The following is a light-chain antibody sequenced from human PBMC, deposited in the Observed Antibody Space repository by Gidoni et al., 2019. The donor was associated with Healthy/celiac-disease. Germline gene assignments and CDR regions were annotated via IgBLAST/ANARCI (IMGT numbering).Light chain of an antibody. J-gene: IGKJ1*01. CDR1: QGISYY. CDR3: KKYNRARKT. V-gene: IGKV1-27*01. CDR2: AAS. Sequence: DFQITQSPSALSASVGDRVTITCRASQGISYYVAWYQQKPGKVPQLLIYAASTLQSGVPSRFSGSGGGRDFTITISRVEHKDVATYYCKKYNRARKTFGQGTKVEIK.